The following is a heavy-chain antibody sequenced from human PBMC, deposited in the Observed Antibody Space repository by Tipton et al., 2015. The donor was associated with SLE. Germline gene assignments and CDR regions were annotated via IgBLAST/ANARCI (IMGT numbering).Heavy chain of an antibody. CDR1: GFTFRGYW. CDR2: INGDGSIT. Sequence: SLRLSCAASGFTFRGYWMHWVRQAPGKGLVWVSRINGDGSITNYADSVKGRFTISRDNAKNTLYLQMNSLRADDTAVYYCARGPSLTTNGGFDYWGQGTLVTVSS. CDR3: ARGPSLTTNGGFDY. D-gene: IGHD2-8*01. V-gene: IGHV3-74*01. J-gene: IGHJ4*02.